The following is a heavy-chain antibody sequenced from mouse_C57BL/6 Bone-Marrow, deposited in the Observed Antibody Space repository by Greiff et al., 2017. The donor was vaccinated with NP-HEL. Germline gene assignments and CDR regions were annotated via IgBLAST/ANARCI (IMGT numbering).Heavy chain of an antibody. CDR3: VRDRDYYGSSHWYFDV. Sequence: EVKVVESGGGLVQPKGSLKLSCAASGFSFNTYAMNWVRQAPGKGLEWVARIRSKSNNYATYYADSVKDRFTISRDDSESMLYLQMNNLKTEDTAMYYCVRDRDYYGSSHWYFDVWGTGTTVTVSS. J-gene: IGHJ1*03. CDR2: IRSKSNNYAT. V-gene: IGHV10-1*01. CDR1: GFSFNTYA. D-gene: IGHD1-1*01.